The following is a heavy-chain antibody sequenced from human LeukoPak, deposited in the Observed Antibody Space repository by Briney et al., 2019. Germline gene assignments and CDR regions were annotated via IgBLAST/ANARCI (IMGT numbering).Heavy chain of an antibody. Sequence: GRSLRLSCAASGFTFSSFGMHWVRQAPGKGLEWVALISFDGGNPYYADSVKGRFTISRDNSKDTLYLQMNSLRAEDTAIYYCAKSVGYSSSGPNYWGQGTLVTVSS. V-gene: IGHV3-33*06. D-gene: IGHD6-13*01. CDR1: GFTFSSFG. J-gene: IGHJ4*02. CDR2: ISFDGGNP. CDR3: AKSVGYSSSGPNY.